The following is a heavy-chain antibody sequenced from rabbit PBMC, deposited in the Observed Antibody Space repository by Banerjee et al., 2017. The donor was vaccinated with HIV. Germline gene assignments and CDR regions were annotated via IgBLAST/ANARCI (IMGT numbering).Heavy chain of an antibody. CDR2: IIANSGST. D-gene: IGHD6-1*01. V-gene: IGHV1S43*01. Sequence: QEQLEESGGDLVKPEGSLTLTCTASGFSFSSRSWICWVRQAPGKGPEWIACIIANSGSTWYASWVNGRFTISRSTSLNTVDLKMTSLTAADTATYFCARYFYGYAFNLWGPGTLVTVS. J-gene: IGHJ4*01. CDR3: ARYFYGYAFNL. CDR1: GFSFSSRSW.